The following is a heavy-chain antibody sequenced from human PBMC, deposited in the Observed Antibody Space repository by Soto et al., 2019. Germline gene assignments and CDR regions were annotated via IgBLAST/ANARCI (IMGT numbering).Heavy chain of an antibody. CDR1: GGSISSYY. J-gene: IGHJ3*02. D-gene: IGHD2-2*01. V-gene: IGHV4-59*01. CDR2: IYYSGRT. Sequence: SETLSLTCTVSGGSISSYYWSWIRQPPGKGLEWIGYIYYSGRTHYNPSLKSRVTISVDTSKNQFSLKLSSVTAADTAVYYCARGGGRGYCGSTSCYYAFDIWGQGTMVTVSS. CDR3: ARGGGRGYCGSTSCYYAFDI.